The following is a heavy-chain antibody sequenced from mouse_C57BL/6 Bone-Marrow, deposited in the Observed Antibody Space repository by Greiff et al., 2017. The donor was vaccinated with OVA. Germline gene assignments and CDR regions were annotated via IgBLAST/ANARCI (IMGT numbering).Heavy chain of an antibody. CDR3: TTTVVEGFDY. CDR1: GYTFTDYE. J-gene: IGHJ2*01. Sequence: LQESGAELVRPGASVTLSCKASGYTFTDYEMHWVKQTPVHGLEWIGAIDPETGGTAYNQKFKGKAILTADKSSSTAYMELRSLTSEDSAVYYCTTTVVEGFDYWGQGTTLTVSS. V-gene: IGHV1-15*01. D-gene: IGHD1-1*01. CDR2: IDPETGGT.